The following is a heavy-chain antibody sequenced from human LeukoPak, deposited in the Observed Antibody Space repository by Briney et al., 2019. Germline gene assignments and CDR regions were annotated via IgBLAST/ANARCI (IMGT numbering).Heavy chain of an antibody. Sequence: GGSLRLSCAASGFTFSSYAMSWVRQAPGKGLEWVSAISGSGGSTYYADSVKGRFTISRDNARKSLYLQMNSLRAEDTSVYYCARDLYGWYFFDYWGQGTLVTVSS. CDR2: ISGSGGST. V-gene: IGHV3-23*01. CDR1: GFTFSSYA. CDR3: ARDLYGWYFFDY. J-gene: IGHJ4*02. D-gene: IGHD6-19*01.